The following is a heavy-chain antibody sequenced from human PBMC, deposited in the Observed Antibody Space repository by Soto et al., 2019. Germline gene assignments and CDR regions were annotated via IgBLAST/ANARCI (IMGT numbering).Heavy chain of an antibody. D-gene: IGHD1-26*01. CDR3: AKVTFSGDYYYFYGMDV. CDR1: GFTFSGYG. Sequence: QAQLVESGGGVVQSGRSLRLSCAASGFTFSGYGMHWVRQVPGKGLDWVAVISYDGRNKVYADSVMGRFTISRDNSENMVYLQMNSLRPEDTGLYYCAKVTFSGDYYYFYGMDVWGQGTTVSVSS. J-gene: IGHJ6*02. CDR2: ISYDGRNK. V-gene: IGHV3-30*18.